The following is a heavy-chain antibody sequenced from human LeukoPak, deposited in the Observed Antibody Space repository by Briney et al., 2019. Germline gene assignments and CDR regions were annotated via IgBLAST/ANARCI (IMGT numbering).Heavy chain of an antibody. V-gene: IGHV3-23*01. CDR2: ICYSGGSK. D-gene: IGHD2/OR15-2a*01. CDR3: AKRGVVIRVSLVGCHKEGYYFDC. Sequence: GGSLRLSCAVSGITLSNYGMRWVRQAPGKGLEWVAVICYSGGSKYYADSVKGRFTISRDNSKNTLDLQMNNLRAEDTAVYFCAKRGVVIRVSLVGCHKEGYYFDCWGQAALVGVCS. CDR1: GITLSNYG. J-gene: IGHJ4*02.